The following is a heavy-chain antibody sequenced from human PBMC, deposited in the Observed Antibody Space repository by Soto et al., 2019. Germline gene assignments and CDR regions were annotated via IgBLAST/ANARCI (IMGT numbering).Heavy chain of an antibody. D-gene: IGHD3-3*01. J-gene: IGHJ5*02. V-gene: IGHV4-34*01. CDR3: ARGKGRITIFGVVRWFDP. Sequence: SETLSLTCAVYGGSFSGYYWSWIRQPPGKGLEWIGEINHSGSTNYNPSLKSRVTISVDTSKNQFSLKLSSVTAADTAVYYCARGKGRITIFGVVRWFDPWGQGTLVTVSS. CDR2: INHSGST. CDR1: GGSFSGYY.